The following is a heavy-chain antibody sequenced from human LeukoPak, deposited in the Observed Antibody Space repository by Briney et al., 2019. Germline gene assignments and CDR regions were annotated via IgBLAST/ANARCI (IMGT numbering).Heavy chain of an antibody. D-gene: IGHD1-26*01. CDR2: ITHSGST. CDR1: RGSISGGGFY. J-gene: IGHJ4*02. V-gene: IGHV4-31*03. Sequence: SETLSLTCTVSRGSISGGGFYWAWIPQHPGQGLEWIGYITHSGSTYYNPALESRISIFRHTSKNQFSLSLTSLTAADTAVYFCAGVDWESHYLDSWGQGSLVTVSS. CDR3: AGVDWESHYLDS.